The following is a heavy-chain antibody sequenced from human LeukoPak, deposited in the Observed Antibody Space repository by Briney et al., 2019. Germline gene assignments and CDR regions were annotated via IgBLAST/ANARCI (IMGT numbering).Heavy chain of an antibody. Sequence: SETLSLTCTVSGGSISSYYWSWIRQPPGKGLEWIGYIYYSGSTNYNPSLKSRVTISVDTSKNQFSLKLSSVTAADTAVYYCARRGGSYGSGSYYNWFDPWGQGTLVTVSS. CDR1: GGSISSYY. CDR2: IYYSGST. V-gene: IGHV4-59*08. CDR3: ARRGGSYGSGSYYNWFDP. D-gene: IGHD3-10*01. J-gene: IGHJ5*02.